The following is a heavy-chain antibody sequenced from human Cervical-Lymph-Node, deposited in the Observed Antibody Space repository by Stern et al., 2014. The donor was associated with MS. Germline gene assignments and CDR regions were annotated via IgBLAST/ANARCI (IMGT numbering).Heavy chain of an antibody. CDR3: ARVTDYYDSSGYNIDY. CDR1: DYTFTSYG. Sequence: QVQLVESGAEVKKPGASVKVSCKASDYTFTSYGISWVRQAPGQGLEWMGWISAYNGNTNYAQKLQGRVTMTTDTSTSTAYMELRSLRSDDTAVYYCARVTDYYDSSGYNIDYWGQGTLVTVSS. J-gene: IGHJ4*02. D-gene: IGHD3-22*01. CDR2: ISAYNGNT. V-gene: IGHV1-18*04.